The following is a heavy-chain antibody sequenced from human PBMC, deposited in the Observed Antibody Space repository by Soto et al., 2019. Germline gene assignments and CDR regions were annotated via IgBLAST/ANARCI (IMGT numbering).Heavy chain of an antibody. Sequence: GGSLRLSCAASGFTFSSYSMNWVRQAPGKGLEWVSYISSSSSTIYYADSVKGRFTISRDNAKNSLYLQMNSLRDEDTAVYYCARDNPQWMAVAGIKGYYYYGMDVWGQGTTVTVSS. V-gene: IGHV3-48*02. J-gene: IGHJ6*02. CDR1: GFTFSSYS. CDR3: ARDNPQWMAVAGIKGYYYYGMDV. D-gene: IGHD6-19*01. CDR2: ISSSSSTI.